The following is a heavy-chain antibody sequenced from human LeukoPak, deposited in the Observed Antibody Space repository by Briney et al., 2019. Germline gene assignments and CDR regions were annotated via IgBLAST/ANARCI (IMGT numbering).Heavy chain of an antibody. Sequence: PSETLSLTCAVYGGSFSGYYWSWIRQPPGKGLEWIGEINHSGSTNYNPSLKSRVTISVDTSKNQFSLKLSSVTAADTAVYYCARLTTVTTKPYYYYMDVWGKGTTVTISS. J-gene: IGHJ6*03. D-gene: IGHD4-17*01. V-gene: IGHV4-34*01. CDR3: ARLTTVTTKPYYYYMDV. CDR2: INHSGST. CDR1: GGSFSGYY.